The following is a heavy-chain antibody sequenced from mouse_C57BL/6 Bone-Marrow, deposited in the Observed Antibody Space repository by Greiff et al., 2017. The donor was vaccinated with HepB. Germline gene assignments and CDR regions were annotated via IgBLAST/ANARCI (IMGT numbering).Heavy chain of an antibody. CDR3: ARGIYYGNYESFDY. D-gene: IGHD2-1*01. CDR1: GYTFTSYW. V-gene: IGHV1-61*01. Sequence: QVQLKQPGAELVRPGSSVKLSCKASGYTFTSYWMDWVKQRPGQGLEWIGNIYPSDSETHYNQKFKDKATLTVDKSSSTAYMQLSSLTSEDSAVYYCARGIYYGNYESFDYWGQGTTLTVSS. J-gene: IGHJ2*01. CDR2: IYPSDSET.